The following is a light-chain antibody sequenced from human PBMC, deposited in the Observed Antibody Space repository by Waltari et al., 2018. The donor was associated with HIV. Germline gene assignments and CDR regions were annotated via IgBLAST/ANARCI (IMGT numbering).Light chain of an antibody. V-gene: IGLV2-11*01. CDR1: SSDVGGYNY. CDR3: CSYAGRYTYV. CDR2: DVT. Sequence: QSAMTPPRSVSGSPGQSVTISCTGTSSDVGGYNYVPWYQHHPGKAPKFMIYDVTKRPSGVPDRFSGSKSGNTASLTISGLQAEDEADYYCCSYAGRYTYVFGTGTKVTVL. J-gene: IGLJ1*01.